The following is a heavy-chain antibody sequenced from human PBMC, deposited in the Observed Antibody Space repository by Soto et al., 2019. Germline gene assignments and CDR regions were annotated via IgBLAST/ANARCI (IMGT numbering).Heavy chain of an antibody. Sequence: SETLSLTCAVHGGSFSGFYWTWIRQPPGKGLEWIGEINHSGSSNYNPPLKSRVTMSLDTSRNQFSLGLNSVTAADTAVYYCARMAGPWYFDLWGRGTLVTVSS. J-gene: IGHJ2*01. CDR1: GGSFSGFY. V-gene: IGHV4-34*01. CDR3: ARMAGPWYFDL. CDR2: INHSGSS.